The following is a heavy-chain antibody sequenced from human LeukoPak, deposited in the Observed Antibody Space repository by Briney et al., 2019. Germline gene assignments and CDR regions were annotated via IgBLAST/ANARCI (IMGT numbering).Heavy chain of an antibody. CDR1: GGSISSYY. Sequence: SQTLSLTCTVSGGSISSYYWSWTRQPPGKGLEWIGYIYYSGSTNYNPSLKSRVTISVDTSKNQFSLKLSSVTAADTAVYYCARDWGPIVPRGGWFDPWGQGTLVTVSS. V-gene: IGHV4-59*01. J-gene: IGHJ5*02. D-gene: IGHD2-8*01. CDR2: IYYSGST. CDR3: ARDWGPIVPRGGWFDP.